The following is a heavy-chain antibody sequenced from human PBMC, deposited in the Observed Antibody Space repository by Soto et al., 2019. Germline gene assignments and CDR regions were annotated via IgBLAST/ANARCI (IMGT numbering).Heavy chain of an antibody. V-gene: IGHV4-59*08. D-gene: IGHD6-19*01. CDR3: ARHWARYSSGWYDTYYFDY. J-gene: IGHJ4*02. Sequence: PSETLSLTCTVSGGSISSYYWSWIRQPPGKGLEWIGYIYYSGSTNYNPSLKSRVTISVDTSKNQSSLKLSSVTAADTAVYYCARHWARYSSGWYDTYYFDYWGQGTLVTVSS. CDR2: IYYSGST. CDR1: GGSISSYY.